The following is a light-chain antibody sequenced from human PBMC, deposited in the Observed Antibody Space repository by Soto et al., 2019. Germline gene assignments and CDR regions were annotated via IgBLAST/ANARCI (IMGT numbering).Light chain of an antibody. J-gene: IGLJ1*01. Sequence: QSALTQPASVSGSPGQSITISCTGTSSDVGGYNYVSWYQQHPGKAPKLMIYEVSNRPSGVSNRFSGSKSGNTASLTISRLQAEDEADYYCSSYTSSSTRGFGTGTKLTVL. CDR1: SSDVGGYNY. CDR3: SSYTSSSTRG. CDR2: EVS. V-gene: IGLV2-14*01.